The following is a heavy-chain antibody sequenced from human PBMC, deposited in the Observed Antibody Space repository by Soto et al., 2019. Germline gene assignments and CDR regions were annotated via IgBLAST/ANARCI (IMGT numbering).Heavy chain of an antibody. Sequence: ASVKVSCKASGYTFNRYYMHWVRQAPGPGLEWMGWISPHTGGTTYAQKFQGRVTMTRDTSISTAYMELSRLRSDDTAVYYCARGGTFAYDTSGYSVYWGQGTWSPSPQ. CDR3: ARGGTFAYDTSGYSVY. J-gene: IGHJ4*02. D-gene: IGHD3-22*01. CDR1: GYTFNRYY. CDR2: ISPHTGGT. V-gene: IGHV1-2*02.